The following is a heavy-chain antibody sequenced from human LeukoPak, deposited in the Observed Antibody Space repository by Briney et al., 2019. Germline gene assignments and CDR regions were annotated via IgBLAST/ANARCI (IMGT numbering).Heavy chain of an antibody. CDR1: GGSINSYY. V-gene: IGHV4-59*12. Sequence: PSETLSLTCTVSGGSINSYYWSWIRQPPGKGLEWIGYIYYSGSTNYSPSLKGRVTISVDTSKNQFSLKLSSVTAADTAAYYCARGLAAAGTLYFDCWGQGTLVT. D-gene: IGHD6-13*01. CDR2: IYYSGST. J-gene: IGHJ4*02. CDR3: ARGLAAAGTLYFDC.